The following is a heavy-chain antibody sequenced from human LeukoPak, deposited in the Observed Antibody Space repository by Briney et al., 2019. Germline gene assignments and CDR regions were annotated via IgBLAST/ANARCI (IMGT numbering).Heavy chain of an antibody. J-gene: IGHJ4*02. CDR3: ARGREYSGYDYKDY. CDR1: GYTFTGYY. Sequence: ASVKVSCKASGYTFTGYYMHWVRQAPGQGLEWMRWINPNSGVTNYAQKFQGRVTMTRDTSISTAYMELNRLRSDDTAVYYCARGREYSGYDYKDYWGQGTLVTVSS. CDR2: INPNSGVT. V-gene: IGHV1-2*02. D-gene: IGHD5-12*01.